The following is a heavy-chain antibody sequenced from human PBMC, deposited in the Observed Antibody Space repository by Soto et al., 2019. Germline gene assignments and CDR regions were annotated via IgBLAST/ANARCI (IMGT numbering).Heavy chain of an antibody. D-gene: IGHD3-3*01. CDR1: SGSISTYY. CDR3: ATTSITVYGVGNFDY. V-gene: IGHV4-59*01. CDR2: IYYSGST. J-gene: IGHJ4*02. Sequence: SETLSLTCTVSSGSISTYYWSWIRQPPGKGLEWIGYIYYSGSTNYNPSLKSRVTISIDTSKKQFSLKLSSVTAADTAVYYCATTSITVYGVGNFDYCGQGTLVTVSS.